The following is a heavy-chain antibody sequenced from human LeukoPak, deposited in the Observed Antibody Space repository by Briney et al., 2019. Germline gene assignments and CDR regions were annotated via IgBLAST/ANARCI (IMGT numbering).Heavy chain of an antibody. CDR1: GFTFSSYA. V-gene: IGHV3-30*04. D-gene: IGHD2-21*01. J-gene: IGHJ4*02. CDR3: ARDPLGDSTYYFDY. Sequence: GGSLRVSCAASGFTFSSYAMHWVRQAPGKGLEWVAVISYDGSNKYYADSVKGRFTISRDNSKNTLYLQMNSLRAEDTAVYYCARDPLGDSTYYFDYWGQGTLVTVSS. CDR2: ISYDGSNK.